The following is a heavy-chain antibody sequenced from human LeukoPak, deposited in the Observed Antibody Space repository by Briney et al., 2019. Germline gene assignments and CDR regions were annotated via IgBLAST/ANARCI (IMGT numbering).Heavy chain of an antibody. CDR2: IRSSSET. CDR1: GFIFSQYS. Sequence: GGSLRLSCAASGFIFSQYSMNWVRQAPGKGLEWVSHIRSSSETFYADSVKGRFTISRDNSKNTLYLQMNSLRVEDTAVYYCARDPSIVVVTANLDGSAFDIWGQGTMVTVSS. J-gene: IGHJ3*02. V-gene: IGHV3-48*01. D-gene: IGHD2-21*02. CDR3: ARDPSIVVVTANLDGSAFDI.